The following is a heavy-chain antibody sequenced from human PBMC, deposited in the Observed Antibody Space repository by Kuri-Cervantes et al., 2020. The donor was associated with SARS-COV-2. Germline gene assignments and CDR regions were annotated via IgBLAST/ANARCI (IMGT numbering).Heavy chain of an antibody. CDR1: GFTFSDYY. Sequence: GGSLRLSCAASGFTFSDYYMSWIRQAPGKGLGWVSYISSSSSYTTYADSEKGRFPNSRDTAKSSLYLKMNSLRAEETAVYCCARVGEGAYYDSSDYDHTYCYGMDVWGQGTTVTVSS. CDR2: ISSSSSYT. D-gene: IGHD3-22*01. V-gene: IGHV3-11*06. CDR3: ARVGEGAYYDSSDYDHTYCYGMDV. J-gene: IGHJ6*02.